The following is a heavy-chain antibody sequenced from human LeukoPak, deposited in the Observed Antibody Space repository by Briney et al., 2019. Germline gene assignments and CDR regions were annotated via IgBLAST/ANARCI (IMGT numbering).Heavy chain of an antibody. V-gene: IGHV4-30-4*08. Sequence: PSETLSLTCTVSGGSISSGGYYWSWIRQHPGKGLEWIGYIYYSGSTYYNPSLKSRVTISVDTSNNQFSLKLNSVTPADTAVYYCARPHYFLSSGYYWGAFDIWGQGTMVTVSS. D-gene: IGHD3-22*01. J-gene: IGHJ3*02. CDR1: GGSISSGGYY. CDR2: IYYSGST. CDR3: ARPHYFLSSGYYWGAFDI.